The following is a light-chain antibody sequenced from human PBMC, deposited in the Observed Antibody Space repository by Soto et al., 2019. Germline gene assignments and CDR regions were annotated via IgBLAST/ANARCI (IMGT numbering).Light chain of an antibody. J-gene: IGKJ2*01. CDR2: GAS. V-gene: IGKV3-15*01. Sequence: EIVMTQSPATLSVSPGERVTLSCRASQSVSSNLAWYQQKPGQAPRLLIYGASTRATGIPARFSGSGSGTECTLTISSLQSEDFAVYYCQQYNNWPHPFGQGTNLEIK. CDR3: QQYNNWPHP. CDR1: QSVSSN.